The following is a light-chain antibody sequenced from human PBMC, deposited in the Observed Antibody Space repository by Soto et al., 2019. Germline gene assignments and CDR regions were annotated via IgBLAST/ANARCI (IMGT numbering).Light chain of an antibody. CDR3: AAWDDSLSGRV. J-gene: IGLJ3*02. CDR2: SSN. Sequence: QSVLTQPPSASGTPGQRVTISCSGSSSNIGSNTVNWYQHLPGTAPKLLIYSSNQRPSGVPDRFSGSKSGTSASLAISGLQSEDEADYYCAAWDDSLSGRVFGGGTQLTVL. V-gene: IGLV1-44*01. CDR1: SSNIGSNT.